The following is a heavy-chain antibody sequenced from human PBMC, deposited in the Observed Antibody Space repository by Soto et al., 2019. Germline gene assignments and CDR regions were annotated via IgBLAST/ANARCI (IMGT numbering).Heavy chain of an antibody. CDR2: ISRSGVNI. D-gene: IGHD3-10*01. CDR3: ARGINRSGAY. V-gene: IGHV3-21*01. Sequence: GGSLRLSCAGSGFNFSDYYMVWVRQAPGKGLEWVSSISRSGVNIHYADSVKGRFSISRDNARNSLYLQMNSLRADATAKSFCARGINRSGAYWGQGTQVTVSS. CDR1: GFNFSDYY. J-gene: IGHJ4*02.